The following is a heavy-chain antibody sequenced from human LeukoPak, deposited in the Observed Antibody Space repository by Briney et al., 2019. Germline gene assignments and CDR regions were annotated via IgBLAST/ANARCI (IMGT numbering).Heavy chain of an antibody. CDR1: GFTFSSYE. J-gene: IGHJ4*02. V-gene: IGHV3-48*03. CDR3: ARARDAGYCSGGSCYSILAY. Sequence: GGSLRLSCAASGFTFSSYEMNWVRQAPGKGLEWVSYISSSSSTMYYADSVKGRFTISRDNAKNSLYLQMNSLRAGDTAVYYCARARDAGYCSGGSCYSILAYWGQGTLVTVSS. CDR2: ISSSSSTM. D-gene: IGHD2-15*01.